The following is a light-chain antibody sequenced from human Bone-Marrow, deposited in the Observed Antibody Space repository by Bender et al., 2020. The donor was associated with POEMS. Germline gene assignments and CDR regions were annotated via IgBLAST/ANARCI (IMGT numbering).Light chain of an antibody. CDR2: GNT. CDR1: SANIGAGYD. Sequence: QSVLTQPPSVSGAPGQRVTISCAGTSANIGAGYDVHWYQKLPGTAPKVLIYGNTNRPSGVPDRFSGSKSGTSASLAITGLQTEDEADYYCQSYDRSLSAVVFARGTKLTVL. J-gene: IGLJ2*01. V-gene: IGLV1-40*01. CDR3: QSYDRSLSAVV.